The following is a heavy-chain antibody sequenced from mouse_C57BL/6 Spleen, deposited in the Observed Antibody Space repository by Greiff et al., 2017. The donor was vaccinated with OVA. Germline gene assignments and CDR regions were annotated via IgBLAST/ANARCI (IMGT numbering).Heavy chain of an antibody. CDR1: GYAFSSYW. Sequence: VKLQQSGAELVKPGASVKISCKASGYAFSSYWMTWVKQRPGKGLEWIGQFYPGDGDTNYNGKFKGKATLTADKSSSTAYMQLSSLTAEDSAVYFCARGPRGVGGGVYGVDYWGQGTSVTVSS. CDR3: ARGPRGVGGGVYGVDY. J-gene: IGHJ4*01. V-gene: IGHV1-80*01. CDR2: FYPGDGDT. D-gene: IGHD2-10*02.